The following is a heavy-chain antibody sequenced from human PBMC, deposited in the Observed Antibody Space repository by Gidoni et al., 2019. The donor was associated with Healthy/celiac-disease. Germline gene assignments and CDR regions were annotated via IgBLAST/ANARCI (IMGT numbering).Heavy chain of an antibody. CDR2: IYCDDDK. CDR3: AHKHILTGYYMRYYYGMDV. V-gene: IGHV2-5*02. J-gene: IGHJ6*02. CDR1: GFSLSTRGVG. Sequence: QITLKESGPTLVKPTQTLTLTCPFSGFSLSTRGVGVGWIRQPPGKALEWLALIYCDDDKRYSPSLKSRLTITKDTSKNQVVLTMTNMDPVDTATYYCAHKHILTGYYMRYYYGMDVWGQGTTVTVSS. D-gene: IGHD3-9*01.